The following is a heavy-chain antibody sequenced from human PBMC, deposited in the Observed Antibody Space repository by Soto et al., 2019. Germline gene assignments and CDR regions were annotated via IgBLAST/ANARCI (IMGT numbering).Heavy chain of an antibody. CDR1: GYSFTSYW. Sequence: PGESLKISCKGSGYSFTSYWIGWVRQMPGKGLEWMGIIYPGDSDTRYSPSFQGQVTISADKSISTAYLQWSSLKASDTAMYYCARGAGYYDFWSGYSSDDFLDVWGKGTTVTVSS. CDR2: IYPGDSDT. CDR3: ARGAGYYDFWSGYSSDDFLDV. D-gene: IGHD3-3*01. V-gene: IGHV5-51*01. J-gene: IGHJ6*04.